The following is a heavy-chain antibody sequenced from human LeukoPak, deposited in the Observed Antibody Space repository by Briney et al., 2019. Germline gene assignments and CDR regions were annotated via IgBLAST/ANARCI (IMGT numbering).Heavy chain of an antibody. J-gene: IGHJ4*02. Sequence: PSETLSLTCTISGASISSSYWSWIRQPPGKGLEWIGYIHYTGNTDYNPSLTSRVTMSVDTSKNQFSLMLTSVTAADTAVYYCARGYGSGSYNNFNQWGQGLLVAVSS. CDR1: GASISSSY. D-gene: IGHD3-10*01. V-gene: IGHV4-59*01. CDR2: IHYTGNT. CDR3: ARGYGSGSYNNFNQ.